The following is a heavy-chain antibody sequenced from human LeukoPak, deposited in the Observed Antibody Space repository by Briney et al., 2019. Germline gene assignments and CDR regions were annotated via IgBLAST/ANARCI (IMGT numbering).Heavy chain of an antibody. Sequence: GGSLRLSCAASGFTFSSYGMHWVRQAPGKGLEWVSYFNGRGGTTDYADSVKGRFTMLRDSSKDTLFLQMNSLRAEDTAVYYCARGVGFTTCMDVWGQGTTVTVSS. D-gene: IGHD1-14*01. J-gene: IGHJ6*02. V-gene: IGHV3-23*01. CDR3: ARGVGFTTCMDV. CDR1: GFTFSSYG. CDR2: FNGRGGTT.